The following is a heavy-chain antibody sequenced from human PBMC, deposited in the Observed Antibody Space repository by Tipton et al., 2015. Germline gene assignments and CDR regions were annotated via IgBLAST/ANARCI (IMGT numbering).Heavy chain of an antibody. D-gene: IGHD4-23*01. CDR3: ARARGRHGGLFDS. CDR1: SDSINKYY. V-gene: IGHV4-59*01. CDR2: IQYSGST. Sequence: TLSLTCTVSSDSINKYYWSWIRQPPGKELQWIGYIQYSGSTNYNPSLKSRVTISVDTSKNQFSLKLRSVTAADTAVYYCARARGRHGGLFDSWGQGILVTVSS. J-gene: IGHJ4*02.